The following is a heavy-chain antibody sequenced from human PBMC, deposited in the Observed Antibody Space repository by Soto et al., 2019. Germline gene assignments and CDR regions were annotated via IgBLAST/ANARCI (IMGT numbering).Heavy chain of an antibody. J-gene: IGHJ6*02. D-gene: IGHD6-6*01. Sequence: ASVKVSCKASGYTFTGYYMHRVRQAPGQGLEWMGWINPNSGGTNYAQKFQGWVTMTRDTSISTAYMELSRLRSDDTAVYYCARYSSSPHYGMDVWGQGTTVTVSS. CDR1: GYTFTGYY. CDR2: INPNSGGT. V-gene: IGHV1-2*04. CDR3: ARYSSSPHYGMDV.